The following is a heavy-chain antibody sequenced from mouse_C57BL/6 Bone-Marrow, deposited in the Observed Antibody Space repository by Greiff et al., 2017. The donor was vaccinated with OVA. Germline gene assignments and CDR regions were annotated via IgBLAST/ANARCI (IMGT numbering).Heavy chain of an antibody. CDR1: GYTFTSYW. V-gene: IGHV1-61*01. CDR2: IYPSDSET. CDR3: ARTRSPYFDY. J-gene: IGHJ2*01. Sequence: QVQLQQPGAELVRPGSSVKLSCKASGYTFTSYWMDWVKQRPGQGLEWIGNIYPSDSETHYNQKFKDKATLTVDKSSSTAYMQRSSLTSEDSAVYYCARTRSPYFDYWGQGTTLTVSS.